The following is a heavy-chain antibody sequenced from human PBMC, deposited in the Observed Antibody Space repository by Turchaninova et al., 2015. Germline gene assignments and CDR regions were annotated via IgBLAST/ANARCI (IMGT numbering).Heavy chain of an antibody. CDR1: SAPFSSSAYY. V-gene: IGHV4-39*01. CDR3: ARLVGARTFEM. CDR2: MYYNRNT. Sequence: QLQLQESGPGLVKPSETLSLTCPVSSAPFSSSAYYWGWTRQPPGKGLEWIGSMYYNRNTYYNPSLKSRVSISIDTTKNQFTLKLSSVTATDTAVYYCARLVGARTFEMWGQGTKVTVSS. J-gene: IGHJ3*02. D-gene: IGHD1-26*01.